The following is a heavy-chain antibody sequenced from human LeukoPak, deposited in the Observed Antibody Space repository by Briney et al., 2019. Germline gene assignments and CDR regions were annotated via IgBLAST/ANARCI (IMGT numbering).Heavy chain of an antibody. V-gene: IGHV3-21*01. J-gene: IGHJ4*02. D-gene: IGHD4-17*01. CDR3: ARATRLDYGDPFDY. CDR1: GFTFSSYS. Sequence: GGSLRLSCAASGFTFSSYSMNWVCQAPGKGLEWVSSISSSSSYIYYADSVKGRFTISRDNAKNSLYLQMNSLRAEDTAVYYCARATRLDYGDPFDYWGQGTLVTVSS. CDR2: ISSSSSYI.